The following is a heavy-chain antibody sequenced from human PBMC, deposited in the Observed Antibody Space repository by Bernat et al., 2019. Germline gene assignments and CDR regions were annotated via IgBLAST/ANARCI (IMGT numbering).Heavy chain of an antibody. Sequence: EVQLVESGGGLVQPGGSLRLSCAASGFTFSSYEMNWVRQAPGKGLEWVSYISSSGSTIYSADSVKGRFTISRDNAKNSRYLQMNSLRAEDTAVYYCARDSHVRSVRGGGFDYWGQGTLVTVSS. CDR1: GFTFSSYE. D-gene: IGHD3-10*01. CDR2: ISSSGSTI. J-gene: IGHJ4*02. V-gene: IGHV3-48*03. CDR3: ARDSHVRSVRGGGFDY.